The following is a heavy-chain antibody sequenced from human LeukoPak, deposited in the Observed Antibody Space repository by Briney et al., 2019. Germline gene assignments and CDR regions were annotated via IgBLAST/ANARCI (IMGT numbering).Heavy chain of an antibody. Sequence: GASVKVSCKASGYTFTGYYMHWVRQAPGQGLEWMGWINPNSGGTNFAQKFQGRVTMTRDTSISTAYMELSSLTSDDTAVYYCARGRLSGYGADWGQGTLVTVSS. CDR1: GYTFTGYY. CDR2: INPNSGGT. V-gene: IGHV1-2*02. CDR3: ARGRLSGYGAD. J-gene: IGHJ4*02. D-gene: IGHD5-12*01.